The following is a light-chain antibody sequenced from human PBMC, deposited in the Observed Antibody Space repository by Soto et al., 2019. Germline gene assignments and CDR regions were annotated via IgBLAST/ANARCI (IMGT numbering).Light chain of an antibody. CDR2: DVS. V-gene: IGLV2-11*01. Sequence: QSALTQPRSVSGSPGQSVTISCTGTSSDVGGYNYVSWYQQHPGKAPKLMIYDVSKRPSGVPDRFSGSKSGNTASLPISGLQAEDEADYYCCSDAGSYYVFGSGSKVTLL. CDR1: SSDVGGYNY. J-gene: IGLJ1*01. CDR3: CSDAGSYYV.